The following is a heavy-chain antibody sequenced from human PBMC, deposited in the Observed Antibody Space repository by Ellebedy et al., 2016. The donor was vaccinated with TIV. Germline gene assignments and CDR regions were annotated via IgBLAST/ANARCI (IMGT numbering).Heavy chain of an antibody. CDR2: IWHDGTNK. D-gene: IGHD6-19*01. CDR3: ARGLYDSGWYNWFDP. V-gene: IGHV3-33*01. CDR1: GFIFSNYA. J-gene: IGHJ5*02. Sequence: GESLKISCAASGFIFSNYAMHWVRQAPGKGLEWMAVIWHDGTNKYYADSVKGRFTISRDNSKNTLYLQMNTLRAEDTALYYCARGLYDSGWYNWFDPWGQGTLVTVSS.